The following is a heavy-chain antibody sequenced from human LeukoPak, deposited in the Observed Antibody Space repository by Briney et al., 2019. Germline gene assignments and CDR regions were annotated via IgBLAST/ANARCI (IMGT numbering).Heavy chain of an antibody. CDR2: INSAGST. J-gene: IGHJ4*02. V-gene: IGHV3-23*01. Sequence: GGSLRLSCAASGFTFSSYAMSWVRQAPGKGLEWVSAINSAGSTYYGDSVRGRFTISRDNSKNVLHLQMNSLRAEDTALYYCAKDQNTVATAPFDYWGLGTLVTVSS. CDR3: AKDQNTVATAPFDY. D-gene: IGHD4-17*01. CDR1: GFTFSSYA.